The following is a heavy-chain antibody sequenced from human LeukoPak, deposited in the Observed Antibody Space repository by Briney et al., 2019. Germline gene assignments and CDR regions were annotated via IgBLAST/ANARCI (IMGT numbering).Heavy chain of an antibody. CDR1: GFTFSNYG. V-gene: IGHV3-30*02. J-gene: IGHJ3*02. D-gene: IGHD7-27*01. CDR3: AREAPGDRDAFDI. CDR2: IRYDGSNE. Sequence: GGSLRLSCAASGFTFSNYGMHWVRQAPGKGLDWVAFIRYDGSNEYYVDSVKGRFTISRDNSKNTLYLQMNSLRAEDTAVYYCAREAPGDRDAFDIWGQGTMVTVSS.